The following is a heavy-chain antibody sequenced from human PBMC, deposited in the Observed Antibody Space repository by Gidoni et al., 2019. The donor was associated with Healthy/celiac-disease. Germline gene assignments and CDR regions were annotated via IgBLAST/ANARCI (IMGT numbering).Heavy chain of an antibody. CDR2: INPSGGST. V-gene: IGHV1-46*01. Sequence: QVQLVQSGAEVKKPGASVKVSCKASGYTFTSYYMHWGRQAPGQGLEWMGIINPSGGSTSYAQKFQGRVTMTRDTSTSTVYMELSSLRSEDTAVYYCARDPSEDWGGSPYYYYYGMDVWGQGTTVTVSS. CDR3: ARDPSEDWGGSPYYYYYGMDV. J-gene: IGHJ6*02. CDR1: GYTFTSYY. D-gene: IGHD3-16*01.